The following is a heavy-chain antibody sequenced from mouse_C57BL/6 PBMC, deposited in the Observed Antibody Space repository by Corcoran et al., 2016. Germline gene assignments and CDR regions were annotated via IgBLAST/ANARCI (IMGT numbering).Heavy chain of an antibody. D-gene: IGHD2-2*01. J-gene: IGHJ4*01. CDR1: GYTFTTYG. CDR3: ASGGYGGWAMDY. CDR2: IHTYSGVP. V-gene: IGHV9-3*01. Sequence: QILLVQSGPELRKPGETVKISCKASGYTFTTYGMSWVKQAPGKGLKWMGWIHTYSGVPTYADDFKGRFAFSLDTSASTAYLQINNLINEDTASYVCASGGYGGWAMDYWGQGTSVTVSS.